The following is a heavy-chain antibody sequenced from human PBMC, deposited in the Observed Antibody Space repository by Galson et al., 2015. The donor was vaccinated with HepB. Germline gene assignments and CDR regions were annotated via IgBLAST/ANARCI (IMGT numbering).Heavy chain of an antibody. J-gene: IGHJ6*02. CDR1: GFTFSSYA. Sequence: SLRLSCAASGFTFSSYAMHWVRQAPGKGLEWVAVISYDGSNKYYADSVKGRFTISRDNSKNTLYLQMNSLRAEDTAVYYCARVIADSTYLLYYYYGMDVWGQGTTVTVSS. D-gene: IGHD4-11*01. CDR3: ARVIADSTYLLYYYYGMDV. CDR2: ISYDGSNK. V-gene: IGHV3-30*04.